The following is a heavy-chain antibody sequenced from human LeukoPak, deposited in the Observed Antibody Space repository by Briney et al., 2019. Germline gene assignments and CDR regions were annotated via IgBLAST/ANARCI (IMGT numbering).Heavy chain of an antibody. CDR2: IIPIFGTA. D-gene: IGHD5/OR15-5a*01. V-gene: IGHV1-69*06. CDR3: ARERSTNYYYYMDV. J-gene: IGHJ6*03. Sequence: GASVKVSCKASEGTFSSYAISWVRQAPGQGLEWMGGIIPIFGTANYAQKFQGRVTITADKSTSTAYMELSSLRSEDTAVYYCARERSTNYYYYMDVWGKGTTVTVSS. CDR1: EGTFSSYA.